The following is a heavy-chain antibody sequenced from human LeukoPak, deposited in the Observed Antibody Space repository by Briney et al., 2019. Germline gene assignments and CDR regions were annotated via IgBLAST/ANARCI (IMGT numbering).Heavy chain of an antibody. CDR3: ARRWNSYGYEDYYYMDV. D-gene: IGHD5-18*01. V-gene: IGHV1-2*02. CDR1: GYTFTGYY. Sequence: ASVKVSCKASGYTFTGYYMHWVRQAPGQGLEWMGWINPNSGGTNYAQKLQGRVTMTRDTSISTAYMELSRLRSDDTAVYYCARRWNSYGYEDYYYMDVWGKGITVTVSS. CDR2: INPNSGGT. J-gene: IGHJ6*03.